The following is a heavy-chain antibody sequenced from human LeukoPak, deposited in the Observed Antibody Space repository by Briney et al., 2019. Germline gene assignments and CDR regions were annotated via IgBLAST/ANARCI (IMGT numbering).Heavy chain of an antibody. CDR2: ISWNSGSI. CDR3: AKDRKLYDFWSGYSDAFDI. J-gene: IGHJ3*02. D-gene: IGHD3-3*01. Sequence: GRSLRLSCAASGFTFDDYAMHWVRQAPGKGLEWVSGISWNSGSICYADSVKGRFTISRDNAKNSLYLQMNSLRAEDTAVYYCAKDRKLYDFWSGYSDAFDIWGQGTMVIVSS. CDR1: GFTFDDYA. V-gene: IGHV3-9*01.